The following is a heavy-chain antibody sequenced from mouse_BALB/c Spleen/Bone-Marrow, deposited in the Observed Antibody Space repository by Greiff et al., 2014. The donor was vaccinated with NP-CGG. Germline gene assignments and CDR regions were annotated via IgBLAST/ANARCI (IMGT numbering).Heavy chain of an antibody. Sequence: VKLVESGPGLMAPSQSLSITCTVSGFSLTDFGVSWIRQPPGKGLEWLGVICGGGSTYYNSSLKSRLSISKDNSKSQVFLKMNNLKTDDTAMYYCAKHTLRYYAMDYWGQGTSVTVSS. CDR3: AKHTLRYYAMDY. J-gene: IGHJ4*01. V-gene: IGHV2-6-5*01. CDR2: ICGGGST. CDR1: GFSLTDFG. D-gene: IGHD1-1*01.